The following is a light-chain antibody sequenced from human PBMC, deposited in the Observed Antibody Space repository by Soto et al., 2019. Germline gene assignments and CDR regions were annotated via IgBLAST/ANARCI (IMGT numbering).Light chain of an antibody. V-gene: IGLV1-47*01. Sequence: QSVLTQPPSASGTPGQRVTISCSGSSSNIGSNFVYWYQQFPGTAPKLLIYRNNQRPSGVPDRFSGSKSGTSASLAISGLQSEDEADYYCAAWDDSLSGWVFGGGTKVTVL. CDR1: SSNIGSNF. J-gene: IGLJ3*02. CDR3: AAWDDSLSGWV. CDR2: RNN.